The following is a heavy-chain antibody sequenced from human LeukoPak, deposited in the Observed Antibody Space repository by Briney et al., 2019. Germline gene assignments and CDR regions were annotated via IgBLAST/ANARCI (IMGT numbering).Heavy chain of an antibody. CDR3: ARDHGAGYYFDY. J-gene: IGHJ4*02. CDR2: IIPIFGTA. CDR1: GGTFSSYA. Sequence: EASVKVSCKASGGTFSSYAISWVRQAPGQGLEWMGGIIPIFGTANYAQKFQGRVTITTDESTSTAYMELSSLRSEDTAVYYCARDHGAGYYFDYWGQGTLVTASS. D-gene: IGHD1-26*01. V-gene: IGHV1-69*05.